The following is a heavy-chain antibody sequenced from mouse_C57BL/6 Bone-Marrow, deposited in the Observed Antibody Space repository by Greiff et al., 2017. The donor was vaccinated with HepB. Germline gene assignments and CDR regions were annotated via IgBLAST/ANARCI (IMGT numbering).Heavy chain of an antibody. V-gene: IGHV1-55*01. CDR1: GYTFTSYW. Sequence: VQLQQPGAELVKPGASVKMSCKASGYTFTSYWITWVKQRPGQGLEWIGDIYPGSGSTNYNEKFKSKATLTVDTSSSTAYMQLSSLTSEDSAVYYCARRKRFGWSLDYWGQGTTLTVSS. D-gene: IGHD2-3*01. J-gene: IGHJ2*01. CDR3: ARRKRFGWSLDY. CDR2: IYPGSGST.